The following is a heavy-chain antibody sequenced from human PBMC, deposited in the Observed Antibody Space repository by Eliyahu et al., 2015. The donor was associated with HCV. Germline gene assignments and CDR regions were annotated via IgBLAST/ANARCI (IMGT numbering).Heavy chain of an antibody. J-gene: IGHJ4*02. V-gene: IGHV1-2*06. D-gene: IGHD3-3*01. CDR3: ARDIKADDFWSGYLDY. CDR2: INPNSGAT. Sequence: QEHLVQSGAEVKKPGASVKVSCKASGFXFRDYYVHWVRQAPGQGLEWVGRINPNSGATSYAQKFQGRVTMTSDTSISTAYMELSGLRSDDTAVYYCARDIKADDFWSGYLDYWGQGTLVTVSS. CDR1: GFXFRDYY.